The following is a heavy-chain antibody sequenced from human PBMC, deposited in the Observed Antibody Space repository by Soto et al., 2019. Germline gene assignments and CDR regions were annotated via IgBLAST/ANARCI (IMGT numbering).Heavy chain of an antibody. D-gene: IGHD3-16*01. CDR1: GGTFTGYY. CDR2: INPNSGGT. V-gene: IGHV1-2*04. CDR3: ARVRGNNYYYYGMDV. Sequence: ASVKVSCKASGGTFTGYYMHWVRQAPGQGLEWMGWINPNSGGTNYAQKFQGWVTMTRDTSISTAYMELSRLRSDDTAVYYCARVRGNNYYYYGMDVWGQGTTVTVSS. J-gene: IGHJ6*02.